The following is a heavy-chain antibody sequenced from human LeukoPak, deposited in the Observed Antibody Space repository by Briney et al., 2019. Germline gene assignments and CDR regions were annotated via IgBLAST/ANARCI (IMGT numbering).Heavy chain of an antibody. D-gene: IGHD3-22*01. J-gene: IGHJ5*02. CDR3: ARPYYYDSRIDP. V-gene: IGHV4-30-4*01. CDR1: GGSISSGDYS. CDR2: MYYSGST. Sequence: SETLSLTCTVPGGSISSGDYSWRWIRQPPGKGLEWIAYMYYSGSTYYNPSLKSRVTMSADTSKNQLSLKLSSVTAADTAVYYCARPYYYDSRIDPWGQGILVTVSS.